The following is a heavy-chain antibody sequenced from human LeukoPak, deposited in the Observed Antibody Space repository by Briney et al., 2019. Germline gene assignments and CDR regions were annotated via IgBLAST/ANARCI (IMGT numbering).Heavy chain of an antibody. J-gene: IGHJ4*02. V-gene: IGHV1-2*06. CDR3: ASARYDYVWGSYALDY. Sequence: GASVKVSCKASGYTFTGYYMHWVRQAPGQGLEWMGRINPNSGGTNYAQKFQRRVTMTRDTSISTAYMELSRLRSDDTAVYYCASARYDYVWGSYALDYWGQGTLVTVSS. CDR1: GYTFTGYY. CDR2: INPNSGGT. D-gene: IGHD3-16*01.